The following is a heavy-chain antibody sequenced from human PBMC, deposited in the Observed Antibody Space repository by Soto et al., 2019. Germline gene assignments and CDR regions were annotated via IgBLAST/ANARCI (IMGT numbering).Heavy chain of an antibody. V-gene: IGHV4-61*08. D-gene: IGHD5-18*01. CDR1: GGSVSSGGYS. CDR2: IYYSGST. CDR3: ARSDKIQLDY. Sequence: SETLSLTCTVSGGSVSSGGYSWSWIRQPPGKGLEWIGYIYYSGSTNYNPSLKSRVTISVDTSKNQFSLKLSSVTAADTAVYYCARSDKIQLDYWGQGTLVTVSS. J-gene: IGHJ4*02.